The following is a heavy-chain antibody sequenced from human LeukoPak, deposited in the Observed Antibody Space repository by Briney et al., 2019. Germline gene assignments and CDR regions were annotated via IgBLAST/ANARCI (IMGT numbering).Heavy chain of an antibody. CDR1: GYSFTSYG. CDR3: ARDEGWFGELSLPTF. Sequence: GASVKVSCTASGYSFTSYGITWVRQAPGQGLEWMGWISVYTGNTNYAQNLQDRVTMTTDTSTSTAYMELRSLRSDDAAVYYCARDEGWFGELSLPTFWGQGTLVTVSS. V-gene: IGHV1-18*01. D-gene: IGHD3-10*01. CDR2: ISVYTGNT. J-gene: IGHJ4*02.